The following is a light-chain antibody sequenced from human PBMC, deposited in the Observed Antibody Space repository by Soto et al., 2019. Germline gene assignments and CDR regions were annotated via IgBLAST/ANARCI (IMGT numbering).Light chain of an antibody. Sequence: EIVLTQSAGTLSLSAGERATLSWWASQSFTSRSLAWYQQKPGLAPRLVISGASNRAAGIPDRFSGSWYGTDFNLTISRLEPEDFAVYDCQQYDSSPRTFGQGTKVDIK. V-gene: IGKV3-20*01. CDR3: QQYDSSPRT. CDR1: QSFTSRS. CDR2: GAS. J-gene: IGKJ1*01.